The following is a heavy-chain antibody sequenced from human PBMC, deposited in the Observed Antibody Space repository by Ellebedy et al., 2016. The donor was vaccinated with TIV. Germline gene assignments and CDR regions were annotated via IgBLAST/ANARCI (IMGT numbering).Heavy chain of an antibody. Sequence: SETLSLXCTVSGGSISSSSYYWGWIRQPPGKGLEWIGSIYYSGSTYYNPSLKSRVTISVVTSKNQFSLKLSSVTAADTAVYYCARIIRLSYGMDVWGQGTTVTVSS. CDR2: IYYSGST. CDR3: ARIIRLSYGMDV. J-gene: IGHJ6*02. CDR1: GGSISSSSYY. V-gene: IGHV4-39*01.